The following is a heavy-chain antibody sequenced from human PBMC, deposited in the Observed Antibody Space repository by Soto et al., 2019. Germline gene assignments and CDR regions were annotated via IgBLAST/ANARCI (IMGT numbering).Heavy chain of an antibody. CDR3: ARDDVLCDGGRCYAIALDV. Sequence: EVQLVESGGGLVQPGGSLRLSCAASGFTVSSKYMTWVRQAPGKGLEWVSLIQSGGTTYYADSVKGRFTISRDTSENTLHLQMDSLRVEHTAVYYCARDDVLCDGGRCYAIALDVWGKGNTVMVSS. CDR2: IQSGGTT. V-gene: IGHV3-66*01. D-gene: IGHD2-15*01. CDR1: GFTVSSKY. J-gene: IGHJ6*04.